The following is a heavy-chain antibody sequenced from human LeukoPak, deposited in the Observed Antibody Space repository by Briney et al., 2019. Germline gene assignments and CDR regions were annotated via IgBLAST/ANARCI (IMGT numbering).Heavy chain of an antibody. CDR3: ARRYPGHAVVGSYYYMDV. CDR2: ISAYNGNT. Sequence: GASVKVSCKASGYTFTSYGISWVRRAPGQGLEWMGWISAYNGNTNYAQKLQGRVTMTTDTSTSTAYMELRSLRSDDTAVYYCARRYPGHAVVGSYYYMDVWGKGTTVTVSS. CDR1: GYTFTSYG. V-gene: IGHV1-18*01. J-gene: IGHJ6*03. D-gene: IGHD3-22*01.